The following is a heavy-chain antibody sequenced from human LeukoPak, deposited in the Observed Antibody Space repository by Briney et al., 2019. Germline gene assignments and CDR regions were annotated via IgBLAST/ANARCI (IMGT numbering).Heavy chain of an antibody. CDR1: GFTFSNYA. D-gene: IGHD6-19*01. V-gene: IGHV3-23*01. CDR2: LSDSSGST. Sequence: GGSLTLSCAASGFTFSNYAMTWVRQAPGRGLEWVSALSDSSGSTYYADSVKGRFTISRDNSKNTLYLQMNSLRAEDTAVYYCAKGGAVAGPHYYNMDVWGQGTTVTVSS. CDR3: AKGGAVAGPHYYNMDV. J-gene: IGHJ6*02.